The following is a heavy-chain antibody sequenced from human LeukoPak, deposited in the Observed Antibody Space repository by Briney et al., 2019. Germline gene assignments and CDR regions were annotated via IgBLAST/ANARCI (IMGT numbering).Heavy chain of an antibody. CDR1: GFSITNYR. Sequence: GGSLRLSCAASGFSITNYRMTWVRQAPGKGLECVANIKGGGSEKNYVDSVKGRFTISRDNAKNSLYLQMNSLRAEDTAVYYCVRQAGVSWGQGTLVTVSS. V-gene: IGHV3-7*01. J-gene: IGHJ5*02. CDR2: IKGGGSEK. D-gene: IGHD6-19*01. CDR3: VRQAGVS.